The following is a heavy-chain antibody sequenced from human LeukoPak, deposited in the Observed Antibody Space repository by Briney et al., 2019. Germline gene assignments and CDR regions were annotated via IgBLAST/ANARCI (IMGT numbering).Heavy chain of an antibody. Sequence: GASVKVSCKASGYTFTSYAMHWVRQAPGQRLEWMGGIIPIFGTANYAQKFQGRVTITADESTSTAYMELSSLRSEDTAVYYCARVGSKYWGQGTLVTVSS. V-gene: IGHV1-69*13. CDR2: IIPIFGTA. CDR3: ARVGSKY. J-gene: IGHJ4*02. D-gene: IGHD2-15*01. CDR1: GYTFTSYA.